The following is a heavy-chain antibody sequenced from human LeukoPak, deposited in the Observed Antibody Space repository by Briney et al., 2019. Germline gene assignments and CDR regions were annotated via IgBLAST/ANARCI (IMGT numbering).Heavy chain of an antibody. CDR3: AREGSGGYGDAFDI. CDR1: GFTFSSYE. J-gene: IGHJ3*02. D-gene: IGHD5-18*01. Sequence: PGGSLRLSCAASGFTFSSYEMNWVRQAPGKGLEWVSYISSSGSTIYYADSVKGRFTISRDNAKNSLYLQMNSLRAEDTAVYYCAREGSGGYGDAFDIWGQGTMVTVSS. V-gene: IGHV3-48*03. CDR2: ISSSGSTI.